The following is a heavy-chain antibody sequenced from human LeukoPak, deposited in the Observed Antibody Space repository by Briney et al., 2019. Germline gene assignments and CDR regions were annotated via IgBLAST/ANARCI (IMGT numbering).Heavy chain of an antibody. J-gene: IGHJ3*02. CDR1: GYTFTNYY. CDR2: INPGGAPT. Sequence: ASVKVSCEASGYTFTNYYIHWVRQAPGQGLEWMGIINPGGAPTSYAQKFQGRLIMTRDTSTSTVYMELRSLRSEDTAVYYCASTTRRDGYNYKAFDIWGQGTMVTVSS. V-gene: IGHV1-46*01. D-gene: IGHD5-24*01. CDR3: ASTTRRDGYNYKAFDI.